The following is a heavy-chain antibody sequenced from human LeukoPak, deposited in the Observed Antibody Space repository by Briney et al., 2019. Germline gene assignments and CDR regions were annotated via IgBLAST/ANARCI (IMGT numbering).Heavy chain of an antibody. Sequence: GGSLRLSCAGSGFSFSSNTMSWVRQAPGRGLEWVSGINWSGGSTGYADPLRGRFTISRDNAKNSLYLQMDSLRAEDTALYYCARAPITSPFYFDYWGQGTLVTVSS. J-gene: IGHJ4*02. V-gene: IGHV3-20*04. CDR1: GFSFSSNT. CDR2: INWSGGST. CDR3: ARAPITSPFYFDY. D-gene: IGHD2-2*01.